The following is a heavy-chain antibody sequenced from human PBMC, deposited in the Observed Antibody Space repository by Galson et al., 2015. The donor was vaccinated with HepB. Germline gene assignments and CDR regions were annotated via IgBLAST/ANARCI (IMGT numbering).Heavy chain of an antibody. CDR2: INPNSGGT. CDR1: GYTFTGYY. D-gene: IGHD3-10*01. J-gene: IGHJ4*02. CDR3: AREKLGTMVRGVMGAPNYFDY. Sequence: SVKVSCKASGYTFTGYYMHWVRQAPGQGLEWMGRINPNSGGTNYAQKFQGRVTMTRDTSISTAYMELSRLRSDDTAVYYCAREKLGTMVRGVMGAPNYFDYWGQGTLVTVSS. V-gene: IGHV1-2*06.